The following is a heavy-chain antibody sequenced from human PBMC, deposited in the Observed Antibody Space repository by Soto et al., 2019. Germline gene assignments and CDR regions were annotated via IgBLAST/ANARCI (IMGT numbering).Heavy chain of an antibody. Sequence: ASVKVSCKASGYTFTSYPMHWMRQAPGQRLEWMGWINAGNGNTKYSQKFQGRVTITRDTSASTAYMELSSLRSEDTAVYYCARVVVCSWSDDFDIWGQGTQGTVSS. CDR1: GYTFTSYP. CDR2: INAGNGNT. CDR3: ARVVVCSWSDDFDI. V-gene: IGHV1-3*01. J-gene: IGHJ3*02. D-gene: IGHD6-13*01.